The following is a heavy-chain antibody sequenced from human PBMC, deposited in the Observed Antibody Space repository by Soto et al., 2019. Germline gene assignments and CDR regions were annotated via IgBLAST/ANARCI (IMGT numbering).Heavy chain of an antibody. CDR1: GFTFSDYY. Sequence: GGSLRLSCAASGFTFSDYYMSWIRQAPGKGLEWVSYISSSSSYTNYADSVKGRFTISRDNAKNSLYLQMNSLRAEDTAVYYCALQLPPGIVARPRMDVWGQGTTVTVSS. CDR3: ALQLPPGIVARPRMDV. J-gene: IGHJ6*02. CDR2: ISSSSSYT. V-gene: IGHV3-11*06. D-gene: IGHD1-26*01.